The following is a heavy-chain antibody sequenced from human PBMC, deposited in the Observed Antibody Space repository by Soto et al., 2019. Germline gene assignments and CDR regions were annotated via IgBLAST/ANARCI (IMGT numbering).Heavy chain of an antibody. CDR1: GGSISSYY. CDR2: IYYSGST. J-gene: IGHJ4*02. CDR3: ARTKTIAVAGTFSFDY. V-gene: IGHV4-59*01. D-gene: IGHD6-19*01. Sequence: LSLTCTVSGGSISSYYWSWIRQPPGKGLEWIGYIYYSGSTNYNPSLKSRVTISVDTSKNQFSLKLSSVTAADTAVYYCARTKTIAVAGTFSFDYWGQGTLVTVSS.